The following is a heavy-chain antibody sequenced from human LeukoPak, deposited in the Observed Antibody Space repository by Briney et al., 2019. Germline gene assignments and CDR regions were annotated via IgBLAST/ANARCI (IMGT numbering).Heavy chain of an antibody. D-gene: IGHD3-22*01. CDR1: GGSINSDDW. CDR3: ASYYYDTSAYYEPFDY. J-gene: IGHJ4*02. CDR2: IYHRSGTP. V-gene: IGHV4-4*02. Sequence: PSETLSLTCAVSGGSINSDDWWSWVRQSPGKGLEWIGAIYHRSGTPTYNPSLKSRVTRSVDKSKNQFSLKLSSVTAADTAVYYSASYYYDTSAYYEPFDYWGQGTLVTVSS.